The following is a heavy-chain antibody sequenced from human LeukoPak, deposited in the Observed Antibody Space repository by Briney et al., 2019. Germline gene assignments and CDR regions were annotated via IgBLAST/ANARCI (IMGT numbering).Heavy chain of an antibody. CDR1: GGSISSSSYY. D-gene: IGHD3-10*01. Sequence: SETLSLTCTVSGGSISSSSYYWGWIRQPPGKGLEWIGSIYYSGSTYYNPSLKSRVTISVDTSKNQFSLKLSSVTAADTAVYYCARKRITMVRGVFLGWFDPWGQGTLVTVSS. CDR3: ARKRITMVRGVFLGWFDP. CDR2: IYYSGST. V-gene: IGHV4-39*01. J-gene: IGHJ5*02.